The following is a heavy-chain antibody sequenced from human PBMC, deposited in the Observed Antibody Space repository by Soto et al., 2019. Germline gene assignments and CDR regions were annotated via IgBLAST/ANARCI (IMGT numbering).Heavy chain of an antibody. V-gene: IGHV1-69*01. D-gene: IGHD6-6*01. Sequence: QVQLVQSGAEVKKPGSSVKVSCKASGGTFSSYAISWVRQAPGQGLEWMGGSIPIFGTANYAQKFQGRVMITADEYTSTAYMERISLRSEDTAGYYCVCIAARLGGYWGQGTLVTVSS. CDR1: GGTFSSYA. CDR2: SIPIFGTA. J-gene: IGHJ4*02. CDR3: VCIAARLGGY.